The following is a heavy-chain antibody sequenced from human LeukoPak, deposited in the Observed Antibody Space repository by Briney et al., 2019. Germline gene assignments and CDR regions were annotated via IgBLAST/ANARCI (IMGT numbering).Heavy chain of an antibody. CDR1: GFTFSGYA. CDR3: AKGYYDSTGYPLRPSFDY. V-gene: IGHV3-23*01. J-gene: IGHJ4*02. D-gene: IGHD3-22*01. CDR2: IRVSGGST. Sequence: GGSLRLSCAASGFTFSGYAMTWVRQAPGKGLEWVSTIRVSGGSTFYADSVKGRFTNSRDNSKNRLYLQMNSLRVEDTAVYYCAKGYYDSTGYPLRPSFDYWGQGTLVTVAS.